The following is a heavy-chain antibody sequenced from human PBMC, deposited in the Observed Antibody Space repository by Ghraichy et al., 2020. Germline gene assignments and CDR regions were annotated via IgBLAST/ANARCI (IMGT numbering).Heavy chain of an antibody. CDR3: ARNGGPLNWFDP. J-gene: IGHJ5*01. Sequence: SETLSLTCAVYGGSFSGYYWSWIRQPPGKGLEWIGEITHRGVTNYNPSFKSRVTISLDTSNNQFSLRLNSVTAADTAVYFCARNGGPLNWFDPWGQGNVVTVSS. V-gene: IGHV4-34*01. CDR2: ITHRGVT. D-gene: IGHD2-8*01. CDR1: GGSFSGYY.